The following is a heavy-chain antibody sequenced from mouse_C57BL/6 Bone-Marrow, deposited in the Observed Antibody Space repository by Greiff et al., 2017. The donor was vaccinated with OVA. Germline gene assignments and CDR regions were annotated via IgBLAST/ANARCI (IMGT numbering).Heavy chain of an antibody. D-gene: IGHD2-5*01. CDR1: GYTFTSYW. V-gene: IGHV1-55*01. CDR2: IYPGSGST. J-gene: IGHJ2*01. CDR3: ASRGYSNYVDY. Sequence: QVQLQQPGAELVKPGASVKMSCKASGYTFTSYWITWVKQRPGQGLEWIGDIYPGSGSTNYNEKFKSKATLTVYTSSSTAYMQLSSLTSEDSAVYYCASRGYSNYVDYWGQGTTLTVSS.